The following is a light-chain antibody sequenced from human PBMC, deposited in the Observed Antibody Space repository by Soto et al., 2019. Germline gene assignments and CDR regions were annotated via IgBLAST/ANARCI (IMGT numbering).Light chain of an antibody. J-gene: IGKJ2*03. CDR3: QVYGRSPR. CDR2: GTS. CDR1: QSVSNSF. V-gene: IGKV3-20*01. Sequence: EIVLTQSPGTLSLSPGERATLSCRPSQSVSNSFLAWYQQKPGQAPRLLIYGTSRRATGIPDRFGGSGSGTDFSLTISRLEPEDFAVYYCQVYGRSPRFSQGTKLEIK.